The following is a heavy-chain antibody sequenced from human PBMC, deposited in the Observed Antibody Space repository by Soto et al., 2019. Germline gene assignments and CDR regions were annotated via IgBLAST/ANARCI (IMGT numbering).Heavy chain of an antibody. CDR2: ISVSGRTI. V-gene: IGHV3-48*03. CDR3: ARDGSRYTPTAGLYKWLAP. CDR1: GFIFSNYE. D-gene: IGHD2-8*02. J-gene: IGHJ5*02. Sequence: GGSLSLSCTASGFIFSNYEMNWVRQGPGKGLEWISYISVSGRTIYYADSVKGRFTISRDNAKKSLFLQIISLRVEDTAVYYYARDGSRYTPTAGLYKWLAPWSQGNQVTGS.